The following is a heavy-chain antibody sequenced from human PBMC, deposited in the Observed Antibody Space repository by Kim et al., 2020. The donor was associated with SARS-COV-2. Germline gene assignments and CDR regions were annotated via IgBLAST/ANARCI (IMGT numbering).Heavy chain of an antibody. J-gene: IGHJ6*02. CDR2: IIPIFGTA. CDR3: ARGEEIANYDYIWGSYRSPHYDYGMDV. D-gene: IGHD3-16*02. Sequence: SVKVSCKASGGTFSSYAISWVRQAPGQGLEWMGGIIPIFGTANYAQKFQGRVTITADESTSTAYMELSSLRSEDTAVYYCARGEEIANYDYIWGSYRSPHYDYGMDVWGQGTTVTVSS. V-gene: IGHV1-69*13. CDR1: GGTFSSYA.